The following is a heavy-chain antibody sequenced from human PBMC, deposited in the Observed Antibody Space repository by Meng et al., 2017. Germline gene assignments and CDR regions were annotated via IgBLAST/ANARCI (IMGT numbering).Heavy chain of an antibody. CDR2: ISGSGGST. CDR1: GFTFSSYA. Sequence: GESLKISCAASGFTFSSYAMSWVRQAPGKGLEWVSAISGSGGSTYYADSVKGRFTISRDNYKNTLYLQMNSLRAEDTAVYYCAKFIDGWFDPWGQGTLVTVSS. D-gene: IGHD2-15*01. V-gene: IGHV3-23*01. CDR3: AKFIDGWFDP. J-gene: IGHJ5*02.